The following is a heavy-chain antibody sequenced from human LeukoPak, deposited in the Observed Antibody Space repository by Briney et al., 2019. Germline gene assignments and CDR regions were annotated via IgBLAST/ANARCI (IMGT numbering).Heavy chain of an antibody. Sequence: GGSLRLSCAASGFTFSSYSMNWVRQAPGKGLEWVSSISSSGSYIYHADSLKGRFTISRDNAKNSLYLQMNSLRAEDTAVYYCARQFWSGYGMDVWGQGTTVTVSS. J-gene: IGHJ6*02. V-gene: IGHV3-21*01. CDR3: ARQFWSGYGMDV. D-gene: IGHD3-3*02. CDR1: GFTFSSYS. CDR2: ISSSGSYI.